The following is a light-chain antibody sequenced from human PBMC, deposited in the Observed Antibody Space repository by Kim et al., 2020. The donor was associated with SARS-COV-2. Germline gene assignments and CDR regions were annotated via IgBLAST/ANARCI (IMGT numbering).Light chain of an antibody. CDR1: QGIGNY. J-gene: IGKJ4*01. V-gene: IGKV1-17*02. CDR3: QQYNSHPPT. CDR2: DAS. Sequence: ESVRDSVTITCRASQGIGNYLGWYQQKPGKAPRRLIYDASSLQSEVPPRFSGSGSGTEFTLTISNLQPEDFATYYCQQYNSHPPTFGGGTKVDIK.